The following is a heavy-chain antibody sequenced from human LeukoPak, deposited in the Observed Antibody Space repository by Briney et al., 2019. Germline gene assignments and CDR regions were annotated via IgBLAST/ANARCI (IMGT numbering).Heavy chain of an antibody. J-gene: IGHJ6*03. CDR3: ARTTEGGYTYDYFYYYYMDV. D-gene: IGHD5-18*01. CDR2: IYYSGST. Sequence: PSETLSLTCTVSGGSISSYYWSWIRQPPGKGLEWIGYIYYSGSTNYNPSLKSRVTISVDTSKNQFSLKQSSVTAADTAVYYCARTTEGGYTYDYFYYYYMDVWGKGTTVTVSS. V-gene: IGHV4-59*01. CDR1: GGSISSYY.